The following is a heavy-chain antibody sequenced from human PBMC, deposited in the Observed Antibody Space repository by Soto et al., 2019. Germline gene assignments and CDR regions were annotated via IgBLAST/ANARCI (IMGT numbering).Heavy chain of an antibody. CDR1: GYTLTELS. J-gene: IGHJ4*02. D-gene: IGHD1-1*01. CDR2: FDPEDGET. V-gene: IGHV1-24*01. Sequence: ASVKVSCKVSGYTLTELSMHWVRQAPGKGLEWMGGFDPEDGETIYAQKFQGRVTMTEDTSTDTAYMELSSLRSEDTAVYYCATYNPQLIRQYYFEYWGQGTLVTVSS. CDR3: ATYNPQLIRQYYFEY.